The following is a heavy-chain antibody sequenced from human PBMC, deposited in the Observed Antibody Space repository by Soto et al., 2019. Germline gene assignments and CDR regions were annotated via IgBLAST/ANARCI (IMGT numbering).Heavy chain of an antibody. CDR3: AKPDIAARILDY. CDR1: GFTVSSNY. Sequence: GGSLRLSCAASGFTVSSNYMSWVRQAPGKGLEWVSVIYSGGSTYYADSVKGRFTISGDNSRDTLYLQMNSLRAEDTAVYYCAKPDIAARILDYWGQGTLVTVSS. V-gene: IGHV3-53*01. CDR2: IYSGGST. D-gene: IGHD6-6*01. J-gene: IGHJ4*02.